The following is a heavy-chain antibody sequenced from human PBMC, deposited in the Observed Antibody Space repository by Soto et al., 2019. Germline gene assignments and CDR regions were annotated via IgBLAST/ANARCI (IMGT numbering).Heavy chain of an antibody. J-gene: IGHJ5*02. Sequence: ASVKVSCKASGYSFSTYDIRWLRQAPGQGPEWMGRISPKNGNTNYAQNFQDRGTMTADTSSSTAYMELRGLRSDDTAKYYCATSYDSGFDPWGQGTLVNVSS. V-gene: IGHV1-18*04. CDR3: ATSYDSGFDP. D-gene: IGHD3-3*01. CDR2: ISPKNGNT. CDR1: GYSFSTYD.